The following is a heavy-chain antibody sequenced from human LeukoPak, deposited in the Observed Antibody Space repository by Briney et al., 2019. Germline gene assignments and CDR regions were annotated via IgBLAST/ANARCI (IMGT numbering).Heavy chain of an antibody. D-gene: IGHD6-13*01. V-gene: IGHV3-21*01. CDR1: GFTFSSYN. CDR3: ARDAGGSSLHYFDY. CDR2: ISSSSSYI. J-gene: IGHJ4*02. Sequence: GGSLRLSCAASGFTFSSYNMNWVRQAPGKGLEWVSSISSSSSYIYYADSVKGRFTISRDNAKNSLYLQMNSLRAEDTAVYYCARDAGGSSLHYFDYWGQGTLVTVSS.